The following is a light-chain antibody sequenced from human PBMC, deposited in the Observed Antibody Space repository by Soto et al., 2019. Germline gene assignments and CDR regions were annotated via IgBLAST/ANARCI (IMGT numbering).Light chain of an antibody. J-gene: IGLJ2*01. CDR3: MIWHSSAVV. V-gene: IGLV5-45*02. CDR2: YKSDSDK. Sequence: QLVLTQPSSLSASPGASASLTCTLRSGINVGTYRIYWYQQKPESPPQYLLRYKSDSDKQQGSGVPSRFSGSKDASANAGILLISGLQSEDEADYYCMIWHSSAVVFGGGTKLTVL. CDR1: SGINVGTYR.